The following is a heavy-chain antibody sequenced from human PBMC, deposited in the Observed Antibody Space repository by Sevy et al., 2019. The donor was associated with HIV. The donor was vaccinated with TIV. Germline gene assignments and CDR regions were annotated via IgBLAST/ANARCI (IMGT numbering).Heavy chain of an antibody. CDR3: AAMSTVTKGDALDI. V-gene: IGHV4-38-2*02. CDR2: MYHSGTT. Sequence: SETLSLTCTISGYSIRSGYYWGWIRQPPGKGLEWIGSMYHSGTTYYNASLKSRVTISADTSKNHFSLKLTSVTAADMAIYHCAAMSTVTKGDALDIWGQGTMVTVSS. D-gene: IGHD4-17*01. CDR1: GYSIRSGYY. J-gene: IGHJ3*02.